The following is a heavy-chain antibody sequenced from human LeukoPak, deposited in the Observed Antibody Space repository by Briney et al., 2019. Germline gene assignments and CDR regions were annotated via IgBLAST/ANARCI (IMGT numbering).Heavy chain of an antibody. J-gene: IGHJ4*02. D-gene: IGHD6-19*01. CDR1: GGSISSGDY. Sequence: SETLSLTCTVSGGSISSGDYWSWIRQPPGKGLEWIGYIYYSGTTYYDLSLKSRLTISVDTSNNQFSLRLSSVTAADTAVYFCARAYSSGPSFDYWGQGTPVTVSS. V-gene: IGHV4-30-4*01. CDR3: ARAYSSGPSFDY. CDR2: IYYSGTT.